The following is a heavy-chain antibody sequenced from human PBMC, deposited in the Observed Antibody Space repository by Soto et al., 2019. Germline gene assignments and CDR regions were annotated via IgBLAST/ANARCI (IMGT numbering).Heavy chain of an antibody. J-gene: IGHJ4*02. CDR2: INPSGGST. V-gene: IGHV1-46*01. D-gene: IGHD2-21*02. Sequence: QVQLVQSGAEVKKPGASVKVSCKASGYTFTSYYMHWVRQAPGQGLEWMGIINPSGGSTSYAQKFQGRVTMTRDMSTSTVYMELSSLRSEDTAVYYCARDSYCGGDCYFWDDWGQGTLVTVSS. CDR3: ARDSYCGGDCYFWDD. CDR1: GYTFTSYY.